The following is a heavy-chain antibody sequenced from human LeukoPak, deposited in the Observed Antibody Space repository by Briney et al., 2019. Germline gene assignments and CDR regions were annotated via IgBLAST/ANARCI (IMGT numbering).Heavy chain of an antibody. D-gene: IGHD3-10*01. CDR3: ARDGSWGRTNMVRGVINNWFDP. V-gene: IGHV7-4-1*02. Sequence: PSVKVSCKASGDIFTNYAMNWVRQAPGQGRERMGCINTNTGNPSYAQGFTGRFVFSLDPSVSTAYLQISSLKAEDTAVYYCARDGSWGRTNMVRGVINNWFDPWGQGTLVTVSS. CDR1: GDIFTNYA. J-gene: IGHJ5*02. CDR2: INTNTGNP.